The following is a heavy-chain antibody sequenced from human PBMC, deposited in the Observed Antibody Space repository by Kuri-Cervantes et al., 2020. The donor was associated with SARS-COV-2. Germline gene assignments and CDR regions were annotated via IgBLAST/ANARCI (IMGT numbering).Heavy chain of an antibody. CDR3: AREELRFLEWLLFVGDYYYYGMDV. CDR1: GFTFSSYG. Sequence: GESLKISCEASGFTFSSYGMHWVRQAPGKGLEWVAVIWYDGSNKYYADSVKGRFTISRDNSKNTLYLQMNSLRAEDTAVYYCAREELRFLEWLLFVGDYYYYGMDVWGQGTTVTVSS. D-gene: IGHD3-3*01. J-gene: IGHJ6*02. CDR2: IWYDGSNK. V-gene: IGHV3-33*01.